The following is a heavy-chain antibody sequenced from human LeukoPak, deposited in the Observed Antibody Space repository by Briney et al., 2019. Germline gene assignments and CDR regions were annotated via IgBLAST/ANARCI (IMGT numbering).Heavy chain of an antibody. CDR2: INHSGST. CDR3: ARENLGSSGWYSLYGMDV. V-gene: IGHV4-34*01. Sequence: SETLSLTCAVYGGSFSNYYWSWIRQPPGKGLEWIGEINHSGSTNYNPSLKSRVTISVDTSKTQFSLKLSSVTAADTAVYYCARENLGSSGWYSLYGMDVWGQGTTVTVSS. D-gene: IGHD6-19*01. J-gene: IGHJ6*02. CDR1: GGSFSNYY.